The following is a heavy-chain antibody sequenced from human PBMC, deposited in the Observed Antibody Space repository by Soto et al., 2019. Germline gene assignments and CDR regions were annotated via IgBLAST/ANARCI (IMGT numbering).Heavy chain of an antibody. V-gene: IGHV3-23*01. CDR3: ATDPRLELPPHFDY. J-gene: IGHJ4*02. D-gene: IGHD1-26*01. Sequence: EVQLLESGGGLVHPGGSLRLSCAASGFTYSSHAMSWVRQAPGKGLEWVSHISGSGGSTYYADPVKGRFTISRDNSKNTPSLQMNSLRDEATALYYCATDPRLELPPHFDYWRQGTLVTVSS. CDR1: GFTYSSHA. CDR2: ISGSGGST.